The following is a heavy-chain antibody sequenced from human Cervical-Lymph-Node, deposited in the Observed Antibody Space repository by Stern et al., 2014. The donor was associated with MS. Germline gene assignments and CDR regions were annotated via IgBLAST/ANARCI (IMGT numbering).Heavy chain of an antibody. Sequence: VQLLESGGGVVQPGRSLRLSCAASGFNFNNYGMHWVRQAPGKGLEWVAVTSFDGNDKYYSDSVKGRFTISRDNSKNTLYLQMNSLRAEDTAVYYCAKDLESGWYAGSYYYYYGMDVWGQGTTVTVSS. J-gene: IGHJ6*02. D-gene: IGHD6-19*01. CDR1: GFNFNNYG. V-gene: IGHV3-30*18. CDR3: AKDLESGWYAGSYYYYYGMDV. CDR2: TSFDGNDK.